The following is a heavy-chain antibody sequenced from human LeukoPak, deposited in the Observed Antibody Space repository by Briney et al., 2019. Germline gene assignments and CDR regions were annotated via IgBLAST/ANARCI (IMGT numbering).Heavy chain of an antibody. Sequence: SETLSITCTVSGGSISSSSYYWGWIRQPPGKGLEWIGSIYYSGSTYYNPSLKSRVTISVDTSKNQFSLKLSSVTAADTAVYYCARHLVSSSSSGFDYWGQGTLVTVSS. CDR2: IYYSGST. V-gene: IGHV4-39*01. J-gene: IGHJ4*02. CDR3: ARHLVSSSSSGFDY. D-gene: IGHD6-6*01. CDR1: GGSISSSSYY.